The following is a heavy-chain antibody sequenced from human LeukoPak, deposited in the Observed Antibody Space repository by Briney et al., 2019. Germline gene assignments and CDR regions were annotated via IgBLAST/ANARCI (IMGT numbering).Heavy chain of an antibody. CDR2: TKEDGSGS. D-gene: IGHD2-15*01. CDR3: AKGGVVGTRYYFDS. V-gene: IGHV3-7*01. J-gene: IGHJ4*02. Sequence: GGSLRLSCAASGFSFSYYWMSWVRQAPGKGVEGVANTKEDGSGSSYVDSLKGRFTISRDNAKNSLYLQMNRLRAEDPAGYYCAKGGVVGTRYYFDSWGQGTLVTVSS. CDR1: GFSFSYYW.